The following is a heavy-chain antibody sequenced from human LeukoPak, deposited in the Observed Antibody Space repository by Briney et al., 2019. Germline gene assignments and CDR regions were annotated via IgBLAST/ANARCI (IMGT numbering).Heavy chain of an antibody. V-gene: IGHV3-21*01. Sequence: GGSLRLSCAASGFTFSTYSMDWVRQAPGKGLEWVSSISTTTSYADSVKGRFTISRDNAKNSLYLQMNSLRVEDTAVYYCAKTYSRESGYDFFFHYWGQGTRVTVSS. CDR3: AKTYSRESGYDFFFHY. D-gene: IGHD5-12*01. CDR1: GFTFSTYS. J-gene: IGHJ4*02. CDR2: ISTTTS.